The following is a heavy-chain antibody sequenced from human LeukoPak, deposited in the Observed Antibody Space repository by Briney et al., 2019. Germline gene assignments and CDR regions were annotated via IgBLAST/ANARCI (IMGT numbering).Heavy chain of an antibody. CDR2: IIPIFGTA. CDR3: AIHRIATARDFDY. V-gene: IGHV1-69*06. D-gene: IGHD6-13*01. CDR1: GGTFSSYA. J-gene: IGHJ4*02. Sequence: SVKVSCKASGGTFSSYAISWVRQAPGQGLEWMGGIIPIFGTANYAQKFQGRVTITADKSTSTVYMELSSLRSEDTAVYYCAIHRIATARDFDYWGQGTLVTVSS.